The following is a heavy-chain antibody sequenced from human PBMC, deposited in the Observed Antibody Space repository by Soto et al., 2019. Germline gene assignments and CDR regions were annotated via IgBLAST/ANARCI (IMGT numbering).Heavy chain of an antibody. CDR2: IYYSGST. Sequence: PSETLSLTCTVSGGSISSGGYYWSWIRQHPGKGLEWIGYIYYSGSTYYNPSLKSRVTISVDTSKNQFSLKLSSVTAADTAVYYCAREYYGDYGLIDPWGQGTLVTVSS. V-gene: IGHV4-31*03. D-gene: IGHD4-17*01. J-gene: IGHJ5*02. CDR3: AREYYGDYGLIDP. CDR1: GGSISSGGYY.